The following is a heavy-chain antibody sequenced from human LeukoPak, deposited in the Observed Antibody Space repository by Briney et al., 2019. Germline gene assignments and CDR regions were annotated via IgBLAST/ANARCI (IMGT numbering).Heavy chain of an antibody. Sequence: SETLSLTCTVSGGSISSYYWNWIRQPPGKGLEWIGYIYYSGNTNYNPSLKSRVTISVDTSKNQFSLKLSSVTAADTAVYSCARSSYYLRYAFDIWGQGTMVTVSS. J-gene: IGHJ3*02. V-gene: IGHV4-59*12. D-gene: IGHD3-22*01. CDR3: ARSSYYLRYAFDI. CDR1: GGSISSYY. CDR2: IYYSGNT.